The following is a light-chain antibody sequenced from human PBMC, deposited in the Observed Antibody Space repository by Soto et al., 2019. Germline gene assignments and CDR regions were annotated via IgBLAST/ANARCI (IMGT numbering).Light chain of an antibody. Sequence: DIQLTQSPSPLSASVEDTVAITLLASQSISAYFNWYQQRPGKAPXXLIYAASNLQSGVPPRFSGSGSGTEFTLTISSLEPEDFGTYYCQQSYKMPSFGQGTRLEIK. CDR2: AAS. J-gene: IGKJ5*01. CDR3: QQSYKMPS. V-gene: IGKV1-39*01. CDR1: QSISAY.